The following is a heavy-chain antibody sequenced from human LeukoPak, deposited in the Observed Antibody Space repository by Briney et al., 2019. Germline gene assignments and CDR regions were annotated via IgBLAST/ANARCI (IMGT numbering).Heavy chain of an antibody. V-gene: IGHV3-23*01. D-gene: IGHD6-13*01. Sequence: AGGSLRLSCAASGFTFSNYAMSWVRQAPGQGLEWVSAISGSGDSTNYADSVKGRFTISRDNSKNTLYLQMNSLRAKDTAVYYCAKPGYSDNCYRNFDYWGQGTLVTVSS. CDR2: ISGSGDST. CDR1: GFTFSNYA. J-gene: IGHJ4*02. CDR3: AKPGYSDNCYRNFDY.